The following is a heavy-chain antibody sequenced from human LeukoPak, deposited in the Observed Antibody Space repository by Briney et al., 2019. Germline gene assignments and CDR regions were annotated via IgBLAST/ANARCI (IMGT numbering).Heavy chain of an antibody. CDR2: IYYSGST. Sequence: PSETLSLTCTVSGGSISSSSYYWGWIRQPPGKGLEWIGCIYYSGSTYYNPSLKSRVTISVDASKNQFSLKLSSVTAADTAVYYCARSYGSGQNNWFDPWGQGTLVTVSS. D-gene: IGHD3-10*01. J-gene: IGHJ5*02. CDR1: GGSISSSSYY. V-gene: IGHV4-39*01. CDR3: ARSYGSGQNNWFDP.